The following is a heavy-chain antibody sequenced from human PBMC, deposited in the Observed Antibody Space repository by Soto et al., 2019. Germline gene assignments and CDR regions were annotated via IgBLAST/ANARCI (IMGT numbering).Heavy chain of an antibody. CDR2: INHSGST. Sequence: PSETLSLTCAVYCGSFSGYYWSWIRQPPGKGLEWIGEINHSGSTNYNPSLKSRVTISVDTSKNQFSLKLSSVTAADTAVYYCARRTALRGYYYVSGSYGMDVWGQGTTVTVSS. J-gene: IGHJ6*02. CDR1: CGSFSGYY. D-gene: IGHD3-10*01. CDR3: ARRTALRGYYYVSGSYGMDV. V-gene: IGHV4-34*01.